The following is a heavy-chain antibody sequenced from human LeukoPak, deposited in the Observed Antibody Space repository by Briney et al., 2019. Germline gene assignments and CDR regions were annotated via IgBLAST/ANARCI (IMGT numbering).Heavy chain of an antibody. D-gene: IGHD3-10*01. J-gene: IGHJ3*02. V-gene: IGHV1-46*01. Sequence: ASVKVSCKASGYTFTSYYMHWVRQAPGQGLEWMGIINPSGGSTSYAQKFQGRVTMTRDTSMSTVYMELSSLRSEDTAVYYCARNFLGETGDDGQHDAFDIWGQGTMVTVSS. CDR2: INPSGGST. CDR1: GYTFTSYY. CDR3: ARNFLGETGDDGQHDAFDI.